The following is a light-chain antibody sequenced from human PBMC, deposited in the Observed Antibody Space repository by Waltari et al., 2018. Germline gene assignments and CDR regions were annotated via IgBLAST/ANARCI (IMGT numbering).Light chain of an antibody. CDR2: WAS. CDR3: QQYYSRPLT. Sequence: DIVMTQSPDSLAVSLGERATINCRSSQRVLYNSNNFDYLAWYQQKPGQPPKLLFYWASTRESGVPDRFSGSGSGTEFTLTINSLQAEDVAIYYCQQYYSRPLTFGGGTRVEIK. V-gene: IGKV4-1*01. CDR1: QRVLYNSNNFDY. J-gene: IGKJ4*01.